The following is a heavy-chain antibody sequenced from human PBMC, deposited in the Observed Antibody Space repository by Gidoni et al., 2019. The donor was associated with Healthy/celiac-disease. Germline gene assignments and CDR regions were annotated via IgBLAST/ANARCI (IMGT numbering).Heavy chain of an antibody. J-gene: IGHJ3*02. Sequence: QVQLVQSGAEVKKPGASVKVSCMASGHTFTIYYMHWVRQAPGQGLEWMGIINPSGGSTSYAQKFQGRVTMTRDTSTRTVYMELSSLRSEDTAVYYCARDHSSSSAFDIWGQGTMVTVSS. CDR2: INPSGGST. D-gene: IGHD6-13*01. CDR1: GHTFTIYY. V-gene: IGHV1-46*01. CDR3: ARDHSSSSAFDI.